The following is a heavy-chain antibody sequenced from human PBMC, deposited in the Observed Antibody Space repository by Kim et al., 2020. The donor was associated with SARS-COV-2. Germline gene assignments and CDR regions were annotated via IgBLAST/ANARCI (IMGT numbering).Heavy chain of an antibody. D-gene: IGHD5-12*01. CDR1: GFTFSSYG. CDR3: AKGMATIDY. CDR2: ISYDGSNK. J-gene: IGHJ4*02. Sequence: GGSLRLSCAASGFTFSSYGMHWVRQAPGKGLEWVAVISYDGSNKYYADSVKGRFTISRDNSKNTLYLQMNSLRAEDTAVYYCAKGMATIDYWGQGTLVTVSP. V-gene: IGHV3-30*18.